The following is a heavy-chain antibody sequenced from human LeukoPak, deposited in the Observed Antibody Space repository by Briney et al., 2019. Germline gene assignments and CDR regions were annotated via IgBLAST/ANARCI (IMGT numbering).Heavy chain of an antibody. CDR1: GFTFSSYG. Sequence: GGSLRLSCAASGFTFSSYGMHWVRQAPGKGLEWVAFIRYDGSNKYYADSVKGRFTISRDNSKNTLYLQMSSLRAEDTAVYYCAKDLEGGQLGFFDYWGQGTLVTVSS. D-gene: IGHD6-6*01. CDR3: AKDLEGGQLGFFDY. J-gene: IGHJ4*02. V-gene: IGHV3-30*02. CDR2: IRYDGSNK.